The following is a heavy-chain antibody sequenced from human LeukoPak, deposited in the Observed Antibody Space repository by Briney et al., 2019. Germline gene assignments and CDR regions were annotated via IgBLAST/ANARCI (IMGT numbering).Heavy chain of an antibody. CDR3: AKRLYVGFGPTSPNWFDP. CDR1: GSSFSGSA. Sequence: GGSLRLSCAASGSSFSGSAMHWVRQASGKGLEWVGRIRSKTNNYATAYVASVKGRFTISRDDSKNTAYLQMNSLKTEDTAVYYCAKRLYVGFGPTSPNWFDPWGQGTVVTVSS. V-gene: IGHV3-73*01. J-gene: IGHJ5*02. CDR2: IRSKTNNYAT. D-gene: IGHD3-10*01.